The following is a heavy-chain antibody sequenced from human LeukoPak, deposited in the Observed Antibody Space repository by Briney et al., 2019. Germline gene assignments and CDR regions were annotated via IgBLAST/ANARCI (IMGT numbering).Heavy chain of an antibody. J-gene: IGHJ5*02. V-gene: IGHV4-59*01. CDR1: GGSISSYY. CDR3: ARRVTMVRGVSS. CDR2: IYYRGST. D-gene: IGHD3-10*01. Sequence: SETLSLTCTVSGGSISSYYWSWIRQPPGKGLEWIGYIYYRGSTNYNPSLKSRVTISVDTSKNQFSLKLSSVTAADTAVYYCARRVTMVRGVSSWGQGTLVTVSS.